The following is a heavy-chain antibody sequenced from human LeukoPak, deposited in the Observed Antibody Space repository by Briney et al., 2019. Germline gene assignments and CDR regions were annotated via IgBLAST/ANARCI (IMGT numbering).Heavy chain of an antibody. CDR3: AKDRYSSSSFAFDI. V-gene: IGHV3-48*04. Sequence: GGSLRLSCAASGFIFSDYSMNWVRQAPGKGLEWISNIRGSRSGLVRGMYYADSARGRFTISRDDAKNSLYLQMNSLRAEDTALYYCAKDRYSSSSFAFDIWGQGTMVTVSS. J-gene: IGHJ3*02. D-gene: IGHD6-6*01. CDR1: GFIFSDYS. CDR2: IRGSRSGLVRGM.